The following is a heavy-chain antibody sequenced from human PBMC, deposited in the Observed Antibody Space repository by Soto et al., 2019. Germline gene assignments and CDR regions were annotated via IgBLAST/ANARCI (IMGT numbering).Heavy chain of an antibody. D-gene: IGHD6-6*01. CDR3: ARVSQLVAPKDGKSAYFYAMDV. J-gene: IGHJ6*02. Sequence: PSETLSLTCAVSGDSVSSSGFYWTWIRQPPGKPLEWMGYVYSTVTPNYSPSLKSRVDMSVDTSENQFSLKVRSVTAADAAVYFCARVSQLVAPKDGKSAYFYAMDVWGPGSTVT. CDR2: VYSTVTP. CDR1: GDSVSSSGFY. V-gene: IGHV4-61*08.